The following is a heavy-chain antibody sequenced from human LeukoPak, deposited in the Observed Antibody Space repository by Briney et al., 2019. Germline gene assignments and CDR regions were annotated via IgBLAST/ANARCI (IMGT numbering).Heavy chain of an antibody. D-gene: IGHD1-1*01. J-gene: IGHJ4*02. V-gene: IGHV4-59*01. CDR2: KYYDGNSGNT. Sequence: PSETLSLTCTVSGGSMSYYYRTWIRQTPGKGLEWIGYKYYDGNSGNTNYNPSLESRVTISVDTSKNHVSLNLTSVTAADTAVYYCVRPESVGTKYRFDYWGQGALVTVSS. CDR1: GGSMSYYY. CDR3: VRPESVGTKYRFDY.